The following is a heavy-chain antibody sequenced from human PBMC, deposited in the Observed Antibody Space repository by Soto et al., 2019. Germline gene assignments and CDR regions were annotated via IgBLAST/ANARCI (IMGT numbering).Heavy chain of an antibody. Sequence: SQTLSLTCAISGDSVSSNSAAWNWIRQSPSRGLEWLGRTYYRSKWYNDYAVSVKSRITINPDTSKNQFSLQLNSVTPEDTAVYYCARDSRDCSSTSCYLAPYYYYYGMDVWGQGTTVTVSS. CDR3: ARDSRDCSSTSCYLAPYYYYYGMDV. CDR1: GDSVSSNSAA. J-gene: IGHJ6*02. CDR2: TYYRSKWYN. D-gene: IGHD2-2*01. V-gene: IGHV6-1*01.